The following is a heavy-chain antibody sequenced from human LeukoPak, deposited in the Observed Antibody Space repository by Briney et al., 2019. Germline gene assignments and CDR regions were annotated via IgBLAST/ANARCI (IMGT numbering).Heavy chain of an antibody. CDR3: ARQPYSGGNWFDP. D-gene: IGHD2-15*01. CDR2: IYTSGST. CDR1: GGSISSYY. J-gene: IGHJ5*02. Sequence: SETLSLTCTVSGGSISSYYWSWIRQPPGKGLEWIGYIYTSGSTNYNPSLKSRVTISVDTSKNQFSLKLSSVTAADTAVYYCARQPYSGGNWFDPWGQGTLVTVSS. V-gene: IGHV4-4*09.